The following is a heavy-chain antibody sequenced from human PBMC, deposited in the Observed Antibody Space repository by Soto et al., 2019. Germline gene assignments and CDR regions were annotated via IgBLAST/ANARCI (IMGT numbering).Heavy chain of an antibody. V-gene: IGHV3-23*01. Sequence: PWGSLRLSCTPSGLTFRNHAMSWVRQAPDKGLELVSTISDSGGSTYYADSVKGRFTISRDNSKNTLYLQMNSLRAEDTAVYYCAKDTRRYYYDSSGYYPLGFDYWGQGTLFTVSS. CDR2: ISDSGGST. J-gene: IGHJ4*02. CDR1: GLTFRNHA. D-gene: IGHD3-22*01. CDR3: AKDTRRYYYDSSGYYPLGFDY.